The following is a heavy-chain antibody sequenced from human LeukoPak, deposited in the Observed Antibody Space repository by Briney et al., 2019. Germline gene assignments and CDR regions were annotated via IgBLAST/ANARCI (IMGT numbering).Heavy chain of an antibody. V-gene: IGHV3-7*03. CDR2: INHNGNVN. CDR1: GFTFGDYA. J-gene: IGHJ6*02. D-gene: IGHD3-16*01. CDR3: ARGGGLDV. Sequence: GGSLRLSCTASGFTFGDYAMSWIRQAPGKGLEWVASINHNGNVNYYVDTVKGRFAISRDNAKNSLYLQMSNLRAEDTAVYFCARGGGLDVWGQGATVTVSS.